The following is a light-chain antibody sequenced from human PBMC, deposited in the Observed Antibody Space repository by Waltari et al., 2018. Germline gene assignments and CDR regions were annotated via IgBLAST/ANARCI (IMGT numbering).Light chain of an antibody. CDR2: DAS. CDR3: QQRGSWPRT. CDR1: QSVSSN. J-gene: IGKJ2*01. V-gene: IGKV3-11*01. Sequence: EIVLTQSPATLLLSPGERATLSCRASQSVSSNLSWYQQKPGLAPRLLIFDASNRATGIPARFSGSGSGTDFTLTISSLEPEDFAVYYCQQRGSWPRTFGQGTKLEIK.